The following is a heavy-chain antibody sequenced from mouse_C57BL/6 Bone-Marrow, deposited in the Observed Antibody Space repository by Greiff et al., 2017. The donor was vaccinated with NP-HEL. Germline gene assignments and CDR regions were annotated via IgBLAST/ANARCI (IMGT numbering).Heavy chain of an antibody. CDR1: GYTFTSYG. V-gene: IGHV1-81*01. J-gene: IGHJ1*03. Sequence: QVQLQQSGAELARPGASVKLSCKASGYTFTSYGISWVKQRTGQGLEWIGEIYPRSGNTYYNEKFKGKATLTADKSSSTAYMELRSLTSEDSAVYFCEAPTTVVATRYFDVWGTGTTVTVSS. CDR3: EAPTTVVATRYFDV. D-gene: IGHD1-1*01. CDR2: IYPRSGNT.